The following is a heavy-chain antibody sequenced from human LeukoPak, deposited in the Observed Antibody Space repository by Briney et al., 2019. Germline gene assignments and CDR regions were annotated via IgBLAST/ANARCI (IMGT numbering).Heavy chain of an antibody. CDR1: GFTFSSYG. D-gene: IGHD3-22*01. CDR3: AKGGYYYDSSGYPDY. Sequence: PGRSLRLSCAASGFTFSSYGMHWVRQAPGKGLGWVAVISYDGSNKYYADSVKGRFTISRDNSKNTLYLQMNSLRAEDTAVYYCAKGGYYYDSSGYPDYWGQGTLVTVSS. V-gene: IGHV3-30*18. J-gene: IGHJ4*02. CDR2: ISYDGSNK.